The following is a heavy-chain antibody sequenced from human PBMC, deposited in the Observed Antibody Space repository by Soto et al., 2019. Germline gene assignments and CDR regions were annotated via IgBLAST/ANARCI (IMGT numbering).Heavy chain of an antibody. CDR3: ARDLIPDYYDSSGYSPRDAFDI. D-gene: IGHD3-22*01. CDR1: GYTFTSYG. V-gene: IGHV1-18*01. Sequence: ASVKFSCEASGYTFTSYGISWLRQARGQGLEWMGLISAYNGSTNYAQKLQGRVTMTTDTSTSTAYMELRRLRSDDTAVYYCARDLIPDYYDSSGYSPRDAFDIWGQGTMVTVSS. CDR2: ISAYNGST. J-gene: IGHJ3*02.